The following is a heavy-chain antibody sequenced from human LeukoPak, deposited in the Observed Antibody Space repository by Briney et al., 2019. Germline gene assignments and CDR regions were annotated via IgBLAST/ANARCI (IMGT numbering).Heavy chain of an antibody. CDR1: GGSISNYY. CDR3: ASSLSPPRDY. CDR2: INHSGST. Sequence: PSETLSLTCTVSGGSISNYYWSWIRQPPGKGLEWIGEINHSGSTNYNPSLKSRVTISVDTSKNQFSLKLSSVTAADTAVYYCASSLSPPRDYWGQGTLVTVSS. J-gene: IGHJ4*02. V-gene: IGHV4-34*01.